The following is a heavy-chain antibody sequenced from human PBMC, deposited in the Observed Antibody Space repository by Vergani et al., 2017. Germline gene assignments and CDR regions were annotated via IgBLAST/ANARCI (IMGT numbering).Heavy chain of an antibody. CDR1: GYTFTSYA. CDR2: LNRADGDT. D-gene: IGHD2-2*01. V-gene: IGHV1-3*01. CDR3: ARSYQLYNWFDP. J-gene: IGHJ5*02. Sequence: QVQLVQSGAEVKKPGASVQVSCKASGYTFTSYAIHWVRQAPGQRLEWMGLLNRADGDTKYSQKFQGRVTITRNTSASTAYMQLSSLRSEDTAVYYCARSYQLYNWFDPWGQGTLVTVSS.